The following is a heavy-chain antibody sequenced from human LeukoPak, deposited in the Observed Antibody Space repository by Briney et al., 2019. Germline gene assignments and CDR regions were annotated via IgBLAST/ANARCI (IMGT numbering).Heavy chain of an antibody. D-gene: IGHD3-10*01. CDR2: IGWNSGNL. CDR1: GFTFDDYD. CDR3: VRAGGSGSYYYYYMDV. Sequence: GGSLRLSCAASGFTFDDYDMHWVRESPGKGLEWVSGIGWNSGNLGYADSVKGRFTISRDNAKNSLFLQMNSLRAEDTALYYCVRAGGSGSYYYYYMDVWGNGTTVTVSS. J-gene: IGHJ6*03. V-gene: IGHV3-9*01.